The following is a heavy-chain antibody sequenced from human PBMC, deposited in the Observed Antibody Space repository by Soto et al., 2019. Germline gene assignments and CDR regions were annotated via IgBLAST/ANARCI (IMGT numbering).Heavy chain of an antibody. D-gene: IGHD2-15*01. J-gene: IGHJ6*04. Sequence: GGSLRLSCAASGFSVSSKYMSWVRQAPGQGLEWVSLIQSGGSTYYAGSVKGRFSISRDNAENTLFLQMNTLRVEDTAVYYCTRDAVPCNGARSYGVPVDDWGKGSPVTVPS. CDR3: TRDAVPCNGARSYGVPVDD. V-gene: IGHV3-66*01. CDR1: GFSVSSKY. CDR2: IQSGGST.